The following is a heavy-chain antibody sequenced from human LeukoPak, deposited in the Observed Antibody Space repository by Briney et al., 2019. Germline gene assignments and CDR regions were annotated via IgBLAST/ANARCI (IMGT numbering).Heavy chain of an antibody. V-gene: IGHV4-30-2*01. CDR3: ARADFSASGVRSAFDI. Sequence: SETLSLTCAVSGGSISSGGYSWSWIRQPPGKGLEWIGYIYHSGSTYYNPSLKSRVTISVDRSKNQFSLKLSSVTAADTAVYYCARADFSASGVRSAFDIWGQGTMVTVSS. D-gene: IGHD3-3*01. CDR1: GGSISSGGYS. CDR2: IYHSGST. J-gene: IGHJ3*02.